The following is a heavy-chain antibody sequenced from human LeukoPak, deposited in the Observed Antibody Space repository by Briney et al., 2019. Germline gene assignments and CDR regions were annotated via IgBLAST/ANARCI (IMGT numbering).Heavy chain of an antibody. Sequence: PSETLSLTCTVSGGSISSGGYYWSWIRQPPGKGLEWIGYIYYSGSTYYNPSLKSRVTISVDTSKNQFSLKLSSVTAADTAVYYCARDVVVTAHKGGFDYWGQGTLVTVSS. V-gene: IGHV4-30-4*01. J-gene: IGHJ4*02. CDR1: GGSISSGGYY. CDR2: IYYSGST. D-gene: IGHD2-21*02. CDR3: ARDVVVTAHKGGFDY.